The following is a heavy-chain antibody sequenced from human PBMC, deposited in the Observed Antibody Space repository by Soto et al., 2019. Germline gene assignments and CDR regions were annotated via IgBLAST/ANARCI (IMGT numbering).Heavy chain of an antibody. Sequence: SGTLSLTCTVSGGSISSYYWSWIRQPPGKGLEWIGYIYYSGSTNYNPSLKSRVTISVDTSRNQFSLKLSSVTAADTAVYYCVRITMVRGVIIYDYWGQGTLVPVSS. CDR3: VRITMVRGVIIYDY. CDR1: GGSISSYY. J-gene: IGHJ4*02. D-gene: IGHD3-10*01. CDR2: IYYSGST. V-gene: IGHV4-59*08.